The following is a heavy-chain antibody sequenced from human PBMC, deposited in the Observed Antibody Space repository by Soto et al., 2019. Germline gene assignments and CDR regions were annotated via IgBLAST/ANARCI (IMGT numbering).Heavy chain of an antibody. CDR3: ARAGGGSLSWSNPNYHYYAMDV. D-gene: IGHD3-10*01. CDR1: GVTSSTYA. Sequence: QVQLVQSGAEVEQPGSSVKVSCKASGVTSSTYAFSWVRQAPGQGLEWMGGIIPILGTANYGQNFQGRVTITADESTSTVYMELSSLRSEDTAVYYWARAGGGSLSWSNPNYHYYAMDVLGQGTTVTVSS. CDR2: IIPILGTA. V-gene: IGHV1-69*01. J-gene: IGHJ6*02.